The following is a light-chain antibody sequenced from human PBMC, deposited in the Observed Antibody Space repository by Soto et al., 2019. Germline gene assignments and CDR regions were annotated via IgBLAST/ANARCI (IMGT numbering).Light chain of an antibody. CDR3: QQYGSTPLT. V-gene: IGKV3-20*01. Sequence: EIVLTQSPGTLSLSPGERATLSCRASQSLSSTYLAWYQQKPGQAPRLLIYGASNRATGIPDRFSGSGSGTDFTLTINTLEPEDVAVYYCQQYGSTPLTFGQGTQVEIK. CDR1: QSLSSTY. J-gene: IGKJ1*01. CDR2: GAS.